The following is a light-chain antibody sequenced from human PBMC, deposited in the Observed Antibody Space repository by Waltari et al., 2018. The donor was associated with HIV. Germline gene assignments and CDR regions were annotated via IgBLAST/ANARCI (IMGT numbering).Light chain of an antibody. J-gene: IGLJ2*01. CDR1: SSNIGAGYD. CDR2: GNS. Sequence: QSVLTQPPSVSGAPGQRVTISCTGSSSNIGAGYDVHWYQQLPGTAPKLLIYGNSNRPSGVPDRFSCSKSGTSASLAITGLQAEDEADYYCQSYDSSLSGSVFGGGTKLTVL. V-gene: IGLV1-40*01. CDR3: QSYDSSLSGSV.